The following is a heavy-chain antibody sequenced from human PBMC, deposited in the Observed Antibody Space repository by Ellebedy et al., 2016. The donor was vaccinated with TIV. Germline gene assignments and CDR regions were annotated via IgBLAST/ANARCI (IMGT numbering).Heavy chain of an antibody. CDR2: IWYDGSNN. D-gene: IGHD1-7*01. J-gene: IGHJ4*02. CDR3: ARSMLTATGTLNY. CDR1: GFTFDKYG. V-gene: IGHV3-33*01. Sequence: GGSLRLSXAASGFTFDKYGMHWVRQAPGKGLEWVALIWYDGSNNYYADSVKGRFSISRDDSKSTLYLQMNSLRDEDTAIYYCARSMLTATGTLNYWGQGTLVTVSS.